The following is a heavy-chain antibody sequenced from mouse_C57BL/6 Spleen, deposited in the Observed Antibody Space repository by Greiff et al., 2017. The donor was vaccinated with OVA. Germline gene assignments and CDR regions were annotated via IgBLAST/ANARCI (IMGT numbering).Heavy chain of an antibody. J-gene: IGHJ4*01. CDR1: GYTFTSYW. CDR3: ARRVYYGSLDY. CDR2: IDPSDSYT. V-gene: IGHV1-59*01. Sequence: QVHVKQPGAELVRPGTSVKLSCKASGYTFTSYWMHWVKQRPGQGLEWIGVIDPSDSYTNYNQKFKGKATLTVDTSSSTAYMQLSSLTSEDSAVYYCARRVYYGSLDYWGQGTSVTVSS. D-gene: IGHD1-1*01.